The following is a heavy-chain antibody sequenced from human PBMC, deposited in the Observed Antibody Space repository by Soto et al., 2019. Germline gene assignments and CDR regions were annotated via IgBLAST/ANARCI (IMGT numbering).Heavy chain of an antibody. J-gene: IGHJ6*02. CDR3: ARDSEVAARYYDGMDV. CDR2: IWYDGSNK. Sequence: QVQLVESGGGVVQPGRSLRLSCAASGFTLSSYGMHWVRQAPGRGLEWVAVIWYDGSNKYHADSVKGRFTTSRDNSKNTLDLQMNSLRAEDTAVYYFARDSEVAARYYDGMDVWGQGTTVTVSS. D-gene: IGHD6-13*01. CDR1: GFTLSSYG. V-gene: IGHV3-33*01.